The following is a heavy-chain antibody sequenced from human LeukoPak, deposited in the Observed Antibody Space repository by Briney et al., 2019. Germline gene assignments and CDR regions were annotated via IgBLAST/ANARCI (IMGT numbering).Heavy chain of an antibody. Sequence: GGSLRLSCEASGFTFSGYSMNWVRQAPGKGLEWVSYISESSSYVYYAGSVKGRFTISRDNGKNSLYLQMSSLRAEDTAVYYCAKDHTVTTLDRGDYFDYWGQGTLVTVSS. D-gene: IGHD4-4*01. CDR1: GFTFSGYS. CDR3: AKDHTVTTLDRGDYFDY. J-gene: IGHJ4*02. V-gene: IGHV3-21*04. CDR2: ISESSSYV.